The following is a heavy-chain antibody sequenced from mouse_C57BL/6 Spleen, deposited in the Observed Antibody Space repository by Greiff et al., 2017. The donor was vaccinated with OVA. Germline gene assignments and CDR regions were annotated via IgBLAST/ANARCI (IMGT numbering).Heavy chain of an antibody. CDR1: GYTFTSYT. D-gene: IGHD2-4*01. V-gene: IGHV1-4*01. CDR3: ARRDYDGGWYFDV. J-gene: IGHJ1*03. CDR2: INPSSGYT. Sequence: QVQLQQSGAELARPGASVKMSCKASGYTFTSYTMQWIGYINPSSGYTKYNQKFKDKATLTADKSSSTAYMQLSSLTSEDSAVYYCARRDYDGGWYFDVWGTGTTVTVSS.